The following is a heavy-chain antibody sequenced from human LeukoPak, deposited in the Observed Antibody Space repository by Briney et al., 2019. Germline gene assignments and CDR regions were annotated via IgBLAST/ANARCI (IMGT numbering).Heavy chain of an antibody. CDR1: GFTFSSYA. J-gene: IGHJ3*02. Sequence: AGGSLRLSCAASGFTFSSYAMSWVRQAPGKGLEWVAVIWYDGSNKYYADSVKGRFTISRDNSKNTLYLQMNSLRAEDTAVYYCARGYNWNGNAFDIWGQGTMVTVSS. V-gene: IGHV3-33*08. D-gene: IGHD1-20*01. CDR3: ARGYNWNGNAFDI. CDR2: IWYDGSNK.